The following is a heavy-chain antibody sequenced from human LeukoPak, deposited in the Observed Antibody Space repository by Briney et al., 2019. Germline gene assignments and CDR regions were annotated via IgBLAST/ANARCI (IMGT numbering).Heavy chain of an antibody. J-gene: IGHJ4*02. CDR1: GFTFNNFA. CDR3: AKAIRGVDNFDY. D-gene: IGHD2-21*01. Sequence: GGSLRLACAASGFTFNNFAMTWVRQAPGKGLEWVSDISGSGTGTYYADSVKGRFTISRDNSRNTLYLQMNSLTAADTAVYYCAKAIRGVDNFDYWGQGSLVTVSS. V-gene: IGHV3-23*01. CDR2: ISGSGTGT.